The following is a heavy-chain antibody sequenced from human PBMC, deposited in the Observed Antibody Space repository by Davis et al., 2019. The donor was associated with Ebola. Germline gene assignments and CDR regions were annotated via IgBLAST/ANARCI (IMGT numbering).Heavy chain of an antibody. CDR3: SSTAAGIDY. CDR2: IRSKANSYAT. Sequence: GESLKISCAASGFTFSGSAMHRVRQASGKGLEWVGRIRSKANSYATAYAASVKGRFTISRDDSKNTAYLQMNSLKTEDTAVYYCSSTAAGIDYWGQGTLVTVSS. D-gene: IGHD6-13*01. J-gene: IGHJ4*02. V-gene: IGHV3-73*01. CDR1: GFTFSGSA.